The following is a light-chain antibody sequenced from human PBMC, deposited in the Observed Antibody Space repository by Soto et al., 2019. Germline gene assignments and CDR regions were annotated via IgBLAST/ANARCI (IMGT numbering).Light chain of an antibody. CDR1: QSVSSN. V-gene: IGKV3-15*01. Sequence: EIVMTQSPATLSVSPGERATLSCRASQSVSSNLAWYQQKPGQAPRLLIYGASTRATGIPARFSGSGSGTEFTLTISSVQSEDYAVFYCQQAWTFGPPTKVEI. CDR3: QQAWT. J-gene: IGKJ1*01. CDR2: GAS.